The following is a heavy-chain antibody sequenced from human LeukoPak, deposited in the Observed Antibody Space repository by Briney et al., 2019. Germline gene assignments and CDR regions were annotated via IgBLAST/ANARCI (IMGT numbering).Heavy chain of an antibody. CDR2: ISWNSGNI. CDR3: ARDGGYDSSGYLDY. V-gene: IGHV3-9*01. D-gene: IGHD3-22*01. CDR1: GFTFDDYA. Sequence: GRSLRLSCAASGFTFDDYAMHWVRQAPGKGLEWVSGISWNSGNIDYADSVKGRFTISRDNAKNSLYLQMNSLRAEDTAVYYCARDGGYDSSGYLDYWGQGTLVTVSS. J-gene: IGHJ4*02.